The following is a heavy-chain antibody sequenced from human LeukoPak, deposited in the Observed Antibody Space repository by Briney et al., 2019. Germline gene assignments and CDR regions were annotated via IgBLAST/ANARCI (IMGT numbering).Heavy chain of an antibody. V-gene: IGHV4-59*12. J-gene: IGHJ4*02. Sequence: SETLSLTCTVSGGSISSYYWSWIRQPPGKGLEWIGYIYYSGSTNYNPSLKSRVTISVDTSKNQFSLKLSSVTAADTAVYYCARAPFVYDFWSGYWSASYFDYWGQGTLVTVSS. CDR2: IYYSGST. CDR1: GGSISSYY. CDR3: ARAPFVYDFWSGYWSASYFDY. D-gene: IGHD3-3*01.